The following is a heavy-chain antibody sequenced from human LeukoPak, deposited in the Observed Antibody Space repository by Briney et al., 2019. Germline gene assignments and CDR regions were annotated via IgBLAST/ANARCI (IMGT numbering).Heavy chain of an antibody. CDR3: ARETLTHVDAFDV. V-gene: IGHV3-74*01. Sequence: GGSLRLSCAATGFTLSSYWMHWVRQVPGKGLVWVSRIKTDGRSAGYADSVKGRFTISRDNAKNTLYLLMNSLRAEDTAVYYCARETLTHVDAFDVWGQGTMVTVSS. J-gene: IGHJ3*01. CDR2: IKTDGRSA. CDR1: GFTLSSYW.